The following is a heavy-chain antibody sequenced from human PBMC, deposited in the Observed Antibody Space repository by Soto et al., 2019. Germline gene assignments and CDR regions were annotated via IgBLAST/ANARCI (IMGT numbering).Heavy chain of an antibody. Sequence: QVPLVQSGAEVKKPGASVKVSCKASGYTFTSYGISWVRQAPGQGLEWMAWISTYNGNRNYAEKLQGRVTMATDTSTSTAYMEMRSLRSDDTALYFCAREYCRNGVCYGGDYWGQGTLVTVSS. D-gene: IGHD2-8*01. CDR2: ISTYNGNR. V-gene: IGHV1-18*01. CDR1: GYTFTSYG. CDR3: AREYCRNGVCYGGDY. J-gene: IGHJ4*02.